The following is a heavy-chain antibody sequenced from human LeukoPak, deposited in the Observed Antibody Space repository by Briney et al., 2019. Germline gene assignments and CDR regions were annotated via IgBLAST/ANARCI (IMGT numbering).Heavy chain of an antibody. CDR1: GFTFSIYT. CDR3: VRDLTIVGVAQVHH. Sequence: GGSLRLSCAASGFTFSIYTMNWVRQAPGKGLEWISYISTNSGTIWYADSVKGRFSISRDNAKNSLFLHMNILRAEDTAVYYCVRDLTIVGVAQVHHWGQGTLVTVSS. CDR2: ISTNSGTI. D-gene: IGHD1-26*01. V-gene: IGHV3-48*01. J-gene: IGHJ5*02.